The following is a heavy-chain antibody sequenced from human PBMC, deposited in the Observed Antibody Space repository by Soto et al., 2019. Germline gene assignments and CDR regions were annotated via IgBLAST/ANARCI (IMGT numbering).Heavy chain of an antibody. V-gene: IGHV3-33*01. Sequence: QVQLVESGGGVVQPGRSLRLSCAASGFSFSSFGMHWVRQAPGKGLEWVAMIWYDGINKYYVDSVKGRFTISRDNSESTLYLQMDSLSAEATAVYYCAREGRAFFDYWGQGTLVTVSS. CDR2: IWYDGINK. CDR1: GFSFSSFG. J-gene: IGHJ4*02. CDR3: AREGRAFFDY. D-gene: IGHD3-3*02.